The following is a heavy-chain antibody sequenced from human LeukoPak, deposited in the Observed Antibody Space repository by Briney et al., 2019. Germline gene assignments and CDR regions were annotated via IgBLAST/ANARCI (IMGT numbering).Heavy chain of an antibody. J-gene: IGHJ6*03. CDR2: IYTSGST. D-gene: IGHD6-19*01. Sequence: SQTLSLTCTVSGGSISSGSYYWSWIRQPAGKGLEWIGRIYTSGSTNYNPSLKSRVTISVDTSNNQFSLKLSSVTAADTAVYYCARDVPRTRRDIAVAGTWGYYYYYMDVWGKGTTVTVTS. CDR1: GGSISSGSYY. CDR3: ARDVPRTRRDIAVAGTWGYYYYYMDV. V-gene: IGHV4-61*02.